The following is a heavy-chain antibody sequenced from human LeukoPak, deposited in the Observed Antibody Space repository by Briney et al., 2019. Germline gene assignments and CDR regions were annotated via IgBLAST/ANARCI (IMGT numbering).Heavy chain of an antibody. CDR3: ARAGSAWSFDY. CDR1: GVSLSSYS. Sequence: SETLSLTCTVSGVSLSSYSWSWIRQPPGKGLEWIGYIYYSGSTNYNPSLKSRVTISVDTSENQFSLRLNSVTAADTAVYFCARAGSAWSFDYWGQGTLVTVSS. CDR2: IYYSGST. V-gene: IGHV4-59*01. J-gene: IGHJ4*02. D-gene: IGHD6-19*01.